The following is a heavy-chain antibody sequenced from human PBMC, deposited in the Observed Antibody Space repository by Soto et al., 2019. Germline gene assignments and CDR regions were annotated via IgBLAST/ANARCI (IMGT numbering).Heavy chain of an antibody. V-gene: IGHV3-49*03. J-gene: IGHJ4*02. Sequence: GGSLRLSCTASGFTFGDYAMSWFRQAPGKGLEWVGFIRSKAYGGTTEYAASVKGRFTISRDDSKSIAYLQMNSLKTEDTAVYYCTRGSHTYYYDSSGPGLDYWGQGTLVTVS. CDR1: GFTFGDYA. D-gene: IGHD3-22*01. CDR3: TRGSHTYYYDSSGPGLDY. CDR2: IRSKAYGGTT.